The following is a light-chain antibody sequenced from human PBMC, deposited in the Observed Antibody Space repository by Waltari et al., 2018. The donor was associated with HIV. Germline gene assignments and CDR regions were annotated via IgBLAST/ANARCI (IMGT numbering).Light chain of an antibody. J-gene: IGKJ2*01. V-gene: IGKV4-1*01. CDR2: WAS. CDR1: QSLLYRSNNQNY. CDR3: QQYYSTPRT. Sequence: IVMTQSPDSLTVSLGARDTNNCTATQSLLYRSNNQNYLAWYQQKPGQPPKLLFYWASTRESGVSNLFSGSESGTNFTLTISDLQADDVALYYCQQYYSTPRTFGQGTRLEI.